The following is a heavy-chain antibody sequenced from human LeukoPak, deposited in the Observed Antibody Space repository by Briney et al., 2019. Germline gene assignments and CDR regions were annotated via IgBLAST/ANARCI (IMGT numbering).Heavy chain of an antibody. CDR2: IYHSGST. CDR3: ASSGVPAAKLDAFDI. D-gene: IGHD2-2*01. Sequence: PSETLSLTCTVSGYSISSGYYWGWIRQPPGKGLEWIGSIYHSGSTYYNPSLKSRATISVDTSKNQFSLKLSSVTAADTAVYYCASSGVPAAKLDAFDIWGQGTMVTVSS. V-gene: IGHV4-38-2*02. J-gene: IGHJ3*02. CDR1: GYSISSGYY.